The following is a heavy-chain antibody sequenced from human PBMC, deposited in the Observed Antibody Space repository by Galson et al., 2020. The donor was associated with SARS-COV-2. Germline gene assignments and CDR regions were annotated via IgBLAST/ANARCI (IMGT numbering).Heavy chain of an antibody. CDR3: AREYRDYYGSGSLFDY. J-gene: IGHJ4*02. CDR2: IYPGDSDT. D-gene: IGHD3-10*01. Sequence: GESLKISCKGSGYSFTSYWIGWVRQMPGKGLEWMGIIYPGDSDTRYSPSFQGQVTISADKSISTAYLQWSSLKASDTAMYYCAREYRDYYGSGSLFDYWGQGTLVTVSS. CDR1: GYSFTSYW. V-gene: IGHV5-51*01.